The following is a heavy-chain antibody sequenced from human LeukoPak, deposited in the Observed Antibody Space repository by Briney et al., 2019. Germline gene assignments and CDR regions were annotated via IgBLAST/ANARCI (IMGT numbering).Heavy chain of an antibody. D-gene: IGHD3-3*01. CDR1: GFTFSSYG. CDR2: ISYDGSNK. CDR3: AKDSTFYGILEWLSNSDY. J-gene: IGHJ4*02. Sequence: PGRSLRLSCAASGFTFSSYGMHWVRQAPGKGLEWVAVISYDGSNKYYADSVKGRFTISRDNSKNTLYLQMNSLRAEDTAVYYCAKDSTFYGILEWLSNSDYWGQGTLVTVSS. V-gene: IGHV3-30*18.